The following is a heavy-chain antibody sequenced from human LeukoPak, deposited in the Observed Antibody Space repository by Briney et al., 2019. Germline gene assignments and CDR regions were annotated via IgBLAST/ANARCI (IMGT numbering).Heavy chain of an antibody. V-gene: IGHV4-61*02. CDR1: GGSISSGSYY. Sequence: SQTLSLTCTVSGGSISSGSYYWSWIRQPAGKGLEWIGRIYTSGSTNYNPSLKSRVTISVDTSKNQFSLKLSSVTAADTAVYYCARAKWELLKYYFDYWGQGTLVTVS. J-gene: IGHJ4*02. CDR3: ARAKWELLKYYFDY. D-gene: IGHD1-26*01. CDR2: IYTSGST.